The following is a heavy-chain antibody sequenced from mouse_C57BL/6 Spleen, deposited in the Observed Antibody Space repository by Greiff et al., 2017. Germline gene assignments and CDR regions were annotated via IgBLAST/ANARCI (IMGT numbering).Heavy chain of an antibody. Sequence: VQLQQPGAELVQPGASVKLSCKASGYTFTSYWMQWVKQRPGQGLEWLGEIDPSDSYTNYNHKFKGKATLTVDTSSSSAYMQHSSLTSEASAVYYCAIGGKLPFDYWGQGTTLTVSS. CDR1: GYTFTSYW. D-gene: IGHD3-3*01. CDR3: AIGGKLPFDY. J-gene: IGHJ2*01. CDR2: IDPSDSYT. V-gene: IGHV1-50*01.